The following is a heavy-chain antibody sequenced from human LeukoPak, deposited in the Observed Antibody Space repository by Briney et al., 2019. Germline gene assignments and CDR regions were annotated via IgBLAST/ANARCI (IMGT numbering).Heavy chain of an antibody. CDR3: AKDIGRYYYDSSGYNDY. Sequence: GGSLRLSCAASGFTFDDYAMHWVRQAPGEGLEWVSGISWNSGSIGYADSVKGRFTISRDNAKNSLYLQMNSLRAEDMALYYCAKDIGRYYYDSSGYNDYWGQGTLVTVSS. V-gene: IGHV3-9*03. CDR1: GFTFDDYA. D-gene: IGHD3-22*01. J-gene: IGHJ4*02. CDR2: ISWNSGSI.